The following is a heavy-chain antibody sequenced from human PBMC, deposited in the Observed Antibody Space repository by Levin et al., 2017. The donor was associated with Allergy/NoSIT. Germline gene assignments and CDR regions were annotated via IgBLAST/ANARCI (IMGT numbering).Heavy chain of an antibody. D-gene: IGHD5-18*01. Sequence: GGSLRLSCAASGFTFSDYYMSWIRQAPGKGLEWVSYISSSGSTIYYADSVKGRFTISRDNAKNSLYLQMNSLRAEDTAVYYCASVVGYSYGSAAFDIWGQGTMVTVSS. CDR1: GFTFSDYY. J-gene: IGHJ3*02. CDR3: ASVVGYSYGSAAFDI. V-gene: IGHV3-11*01. CDR2: ISSSGSTI.